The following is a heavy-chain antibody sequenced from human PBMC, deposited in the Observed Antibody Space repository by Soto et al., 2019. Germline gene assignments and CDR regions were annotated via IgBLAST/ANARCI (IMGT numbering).Heavy chain of an antibody. CDR2: IYWDNDK. Sequence: QITLKESGPPLVKPTQTLTLTCTFSGFSLSTGGVGVGWIRQPPGKALEWLALIYWDNDKRYSPSLKSRLTVTKDTSKNQVVLTMTNMGPVDTATYYCVHSRCGGDCLRSYSSHYYYGMDVWGQGTTVTVFS. D-gene: IGHD2-21*02. J-gene: IGHJ6*02. CDR3: VHSRCGGDCLRSYSSHYYYGMDV. CDR1: GFSLSTGGVG. V-gene: IGHV2-5*02.